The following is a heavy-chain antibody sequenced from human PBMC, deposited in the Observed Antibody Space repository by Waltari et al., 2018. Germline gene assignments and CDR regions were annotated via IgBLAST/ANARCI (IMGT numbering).Heavy chain of an antibody. V-gene: IGHV4-31*03. CDR2: IYYSGST. CDR3: ARNLKPTYYYGSGSPYYFDY. J-gene: IGHJ4*02. CDR1: GGSISSGGYY. Sequence: QVQLQESGPGLVKPSQTLSLTCTVSGGSISSGGYYWSWIRQHPGKGLEWIGYIYYSGSTYYHPSLKSRVTISVDTSKNQFSLKLSSVTAADTAVYYCARNLKPTYYYGSGSPYYFDYWGQGTLVTVSS. D-gene: IGHD3-10*01.